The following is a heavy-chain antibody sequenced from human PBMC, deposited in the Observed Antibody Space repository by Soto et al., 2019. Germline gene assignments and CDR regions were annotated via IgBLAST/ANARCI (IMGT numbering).Heavy chain of an antibody. CDR2: INPSTGST. V-gene: IGHV1-46*03. Sequence: QVQLVQSGAEVKKPGASVKVSCKASGYTFSNYYMHWVRQAPGQGLEWMGIINPSTGSTGYAQKFQGRVTMTRDTSTSTIYMELSSLKSEDTAVYYCAREGRDMTTGDYWGQGTLVTVSS. CDR3: AREGRDMTTGDY. D-gene: IGHD4-17*01. CDR1: GYTFSNYY. J-gene: IGHJ4*02.